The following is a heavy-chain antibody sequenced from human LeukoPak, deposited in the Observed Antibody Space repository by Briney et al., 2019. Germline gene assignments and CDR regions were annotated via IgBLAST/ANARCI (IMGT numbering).Heavy chain of an antibody. CDR3: AGGGGEKFEY. CDR1: GFTFSNYW. J-gene: IGHJ4*02. D-gene: IGHD2-21*01. Sequence: GGSLRLSCAASGFTFSNYWMTWVRQAPGKGLEWVGNIKEDGGEQKYVDSVKGRFTISRDNAKNSLYLQMNSLTADDAAVYYCAGGGGEKFEYWGQGTLVTVSS. V-gene: IGHV3-7*01. CDR2: IKEDGGEQ.